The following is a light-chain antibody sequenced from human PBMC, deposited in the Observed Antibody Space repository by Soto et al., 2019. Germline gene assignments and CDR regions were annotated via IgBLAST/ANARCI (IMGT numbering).Light chain of an antibody. CDR1: SSDVGGYNY. CDR2: EVS. CDR3: SSYTGSSTV. V-gene: IGLV2-14*01. J-gene: IGLJ1*01. Sequence: QSVLTQPASVSGSPGQSITISCTGTSSDVGGYNYVSWYQQHPGKAPKLMIYEVSNRPSGVSNRFSGSKSGNTASLTISGLQAEDEADYYCSSYTGSSTVFGTGTKVTV.